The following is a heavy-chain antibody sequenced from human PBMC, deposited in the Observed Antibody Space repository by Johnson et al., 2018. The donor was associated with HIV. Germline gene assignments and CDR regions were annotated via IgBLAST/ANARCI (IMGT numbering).Heavy chain of an antibody. CDR1: GFTFRNAW. D-gene: IGHD4-17*01. CDR3: TRHTVTGDAFDI. V-gene: IGHV3-15*01. J-gene: IGHJ3*02. CDR2: IKSKTDGGTT. Sequence: VQLVESGGGLVKPGGSLRLSCAVSGFTFRNAWVSWVRQAPGKGLEWVGRIKSKTDGGTTDYAEPVKGRFTISRDDSKNTAYLQMNSLKTEDTAVYYCTRHTVTGDAFDIWGQGTMVTVSS.